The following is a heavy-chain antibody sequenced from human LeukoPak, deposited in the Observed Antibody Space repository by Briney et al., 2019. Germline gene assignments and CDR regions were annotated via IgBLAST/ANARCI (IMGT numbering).Heavy chain of an antibody. CDR2: IRSKANSYAT. CDR1: GFTFSGSA. V-gene: IGHV3-73*01. J-gene: IGHJ5*02. Sequence: PGGSLRLSCAASGFTFSGSAMHWVRQASGKGLEWVGRIRSKANSYATAYASSVKGRFTISRDDSKVTAYLQMNSRKTEDTAVYYCTRTENNYESCGPDLWRQGTLDTVSS. D-gene: IGHD3-22*01. CDR3: TRTENNYESCGPDL.